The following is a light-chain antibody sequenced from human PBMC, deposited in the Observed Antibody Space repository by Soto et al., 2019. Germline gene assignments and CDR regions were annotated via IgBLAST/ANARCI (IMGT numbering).Light chain of an antibody. CDR3: QQLNGSPWT. V-gene: IGKV1-9*01. CDR2: GAS. Sequence: IQLTQSPSSLSASVGDRVTITCRASPAIASFLAWYQQKPGTAPKLLIYGASILQSGVPSRFSGSRSGTDYTLTIGSLQPEDFGTYYCQQLNGSPWTFGQGTKVEIK. J-gene: IGKJ1*01. CDR1: PAIASF.